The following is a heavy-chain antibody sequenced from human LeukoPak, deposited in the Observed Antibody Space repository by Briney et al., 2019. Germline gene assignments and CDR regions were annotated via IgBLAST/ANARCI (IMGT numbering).Heavy chain of an antibody. V-gene: IGHV3-74*01. D-gene: IGHD3-22*01. CDR2: IKSDGST. CDR1: GYTFSSYW. J-gene: IGHJ1*01. CDR3: ARAPSEIGGYYPEYFRH. Sequence: GGSLRLSCAASGYTFSSYWMHWVRQAPGKGLVWVSRIKSDGSTNYADSVKGRFTISRDNAKNTVSLQMNSLRAEDTGVYYCARAPSEIGGYYPEYFRHWGQGTLVTVSS.